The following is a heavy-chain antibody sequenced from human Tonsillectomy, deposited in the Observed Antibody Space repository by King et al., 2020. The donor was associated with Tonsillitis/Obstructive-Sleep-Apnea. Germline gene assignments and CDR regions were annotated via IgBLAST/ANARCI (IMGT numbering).Heavy chain of an antibody. CDR2: IFSNDEK. CDR1: GFSLSNAIMG. CDR3: ARVYCSGGSCYSGSESYYYYYGMDV. Sequence: TLKESGPVLVKPTETLTLTCTVSGFSLSNAIMGVSWIRQPPGKALEWLAHIFSNDEKSYSTSLKSRLTISKDTSKSQVVLTMTNMDPVDTATYYCARVYCSGGSCYSGSESYYYYYGMDVWGQGTTVTVSS. D-gene: IGHD2-15*01. J-gene: IGHJ6*02. V-gene: IGHV2-26*01.